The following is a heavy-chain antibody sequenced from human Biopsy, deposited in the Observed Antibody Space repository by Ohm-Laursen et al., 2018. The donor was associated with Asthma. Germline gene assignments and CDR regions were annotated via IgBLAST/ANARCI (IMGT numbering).Heavy chain of an antibody. CDR1: GFTFSNAW. CDR2: ISGSGGST. J-gene: IGHJ4*02. V-gene: IGHV3-23*01. Sequence: SLRLSCAASGFTFSNAWMRWVRQAPGKGLEWVSAISGSGGSTYYADSVKGRFTISRDNSKNTLYLQMNSLRAEDTAVYYCATFPYGDYLPLDYWGQGTLVTVSS. D-gene: IGHD4-17*01. CDR3: ATFPYGDYLPLDY.